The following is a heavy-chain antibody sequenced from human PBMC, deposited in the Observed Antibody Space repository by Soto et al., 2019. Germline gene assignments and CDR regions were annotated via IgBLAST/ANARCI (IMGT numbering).Heavy chain of an antibody. Sequence: QVQLVQSGAEVKRPGASVKVSCKASGDTFTRYEINWVRQAPGQGLEWMGWMNPHSRTTGLAQKFQARLTLTREPSIPPANRALTSRGFGDTPVYSCTTGGGGTTILPHFWGQGTLVTVSS. CDR2: MNPHSRTT. CDR3: TTGGGGTTILPHF. V-gene: IGHV1-8*01. CDR1: GDTFTRYE. J-gene: IGHJ4*02. D-gene: IGHD3-3*01.